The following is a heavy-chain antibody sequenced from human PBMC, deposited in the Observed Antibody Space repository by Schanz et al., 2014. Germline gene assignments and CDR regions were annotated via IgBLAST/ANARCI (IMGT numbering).Heavy chain of an antibody. CDR3: VSVYDSSGYVSFNY. CDR2: INSVGSNT. D-gene: IGHD3-22*01. V-gene: IGHV3-74*02. Sequence: EVQLLESGGGLVQPGGSLRLSCAASGFTFSSHWMHWVRQDPGKGLVWVARINSVGSNTNYADSVTGRFTVSRDNAKNSVYLQMNGLRVEDTAVYYCVSVYDSSGYVSFNYWGQGTLXTVSS. J-gene: IGHJ4*02. CDR1: GFTFSSHW.